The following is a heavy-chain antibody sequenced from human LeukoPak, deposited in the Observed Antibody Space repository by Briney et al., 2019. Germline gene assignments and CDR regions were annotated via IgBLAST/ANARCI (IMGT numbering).Heavy chain of an antibody. CDR1: GFTFSSYE. CDR3: ARGGADGSGFL. V-gene: IGHV3-48*03. CDR2: ISRSGSNI. J-gene: IGHJ4*02. D-gene: IGHD3-22*01. Sequence: PGGSLRLSCAASGFTFSSYEMNWVRQAPGKGLEWVSYISRSGSNIYYGDSVKGRFTISRDNAKNSLYLQMNSLRAEDTAVYYCARGGADGSGFLWGQGTLVTVSS.